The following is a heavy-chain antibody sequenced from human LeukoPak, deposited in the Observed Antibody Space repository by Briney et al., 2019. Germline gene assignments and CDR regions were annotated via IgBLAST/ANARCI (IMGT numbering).Heavy chain of an antibody. CDR3: ARGGGSRNWFDP. J-gene: IGHJ5*02. CDR1: GGSISSGSYY. D-gene: IGHD2-15*01. CDR2: IYTSGST. V-gene: IGHV4-61*02. Sequence: SETLSLTCTVSGGSISSGSYYWSWIRQPAGKGLEWIGRIYTSGSTNYNPSLKSRVTISVDTSKNQFSLKLSSVTAADTAVYYCARGGGSRNWFDPWGQGTLVTVSS.